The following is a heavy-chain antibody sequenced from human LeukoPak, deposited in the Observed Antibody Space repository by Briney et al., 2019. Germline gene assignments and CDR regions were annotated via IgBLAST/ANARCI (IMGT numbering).Heavy chain of an antibody. CDR2: ISCDGSNK. J-gene: IGHJ4*02. CDR3: ARDQDIETGTIDY. D-gene: IGHD1-7*01. V-gene: IGHV3-30-3*01. CDR1: GFTFSSYA. Sequence: GGSLRLSCAASGFTFSSYAMHWVRQAPGKGLEWVAVISCDGSNKYYADSVKGRFTISRDNSKNTLYLQMNSLRAEDTAVYYCARDQDIETGTIDYWGQGTLVTVSS.